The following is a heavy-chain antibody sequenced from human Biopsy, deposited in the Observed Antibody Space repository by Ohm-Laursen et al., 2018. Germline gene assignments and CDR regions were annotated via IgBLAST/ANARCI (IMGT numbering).Heavy chain of an antibody. V-gene: IGHV4-34*01. CDR3: ARGTNYYGSGRNRHWFDP. Sequence: TLSLTCAVYNVSFSSFYWSWIRQPPGKGLEWIGEINDSGRTNYNPSLRSGVTFSVDTSKNQFSLKLSSVTAADTAVYYCARGTNYYGSGRNRHWFDPWGQGTQVTVSS. CDR1: NVSFSSFY. J-gene: IGHJ5*02. D-gene: IGHD3-10*01. CDR2: INDSGRT.